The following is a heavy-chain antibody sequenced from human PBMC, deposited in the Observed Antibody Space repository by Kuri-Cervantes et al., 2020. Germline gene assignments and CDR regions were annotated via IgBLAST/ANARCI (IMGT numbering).Heavy chain of an antibody. J-gene: IGHJ6*02. Sequence: SETLSLTCTVSGGSISSYYWSWIRQPPGKGLEWIGYIYYSGSTNYNPSLKSRVTMSVDTSKNQFSLKLSSVTAADTAVYYCARDSRLLWFGELFAYYGMDVWGQGTTVTVSS. D-gene: IGHD3-10*01. CDR1: GGSISSYY. CDR3: ARDSRLLWFGELFAYYGMDV. CDR2: IYYSGST. V-gene: IGHV4-59*12.